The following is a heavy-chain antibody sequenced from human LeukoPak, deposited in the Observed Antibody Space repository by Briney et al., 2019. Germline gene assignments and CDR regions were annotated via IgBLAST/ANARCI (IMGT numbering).Heavy chain of an antibody. CDR2: ICGSGSGGST. CDR3: AKRPSTSWYEDTFDI. D-gene: IGHD2-2*01. Sequence: GGSLRLSCAASGFTFRTYAMSWLRQAPGKGLEWVSAICGSGSGGSTYYADSVKGRFTISRDNSKNTLYLQMSSLRGDDTAVYYCAKRPSTSWYEDTFDIWGQGTMVTVSS. J-gene: IGHJ3*02. V-gene: IGHV3-23*01. CDR1: GFTFRTYA.